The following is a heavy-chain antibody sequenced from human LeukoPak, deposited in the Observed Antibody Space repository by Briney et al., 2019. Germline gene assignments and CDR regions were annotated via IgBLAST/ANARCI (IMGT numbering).Heavy chain of an antibody. CDR3: AREDVDTAYNWFDP. Sequence: PGGSLRLSCAASGFTVSSNYMSWVRQAPGKGLEWVSVIYGGGSTYYADSVKGRFTISRDNSKNTLYLQMNSLRAEDTAVYYCAREDVDTAYNWFDPWGQGTLVTVSS. CDR2: IYGGGST. V-gene: IGHV3-66*01. D-gene: IGHD5-18*01. CDR1: GFTVSSNY. J-gene: IGHJ5*02.